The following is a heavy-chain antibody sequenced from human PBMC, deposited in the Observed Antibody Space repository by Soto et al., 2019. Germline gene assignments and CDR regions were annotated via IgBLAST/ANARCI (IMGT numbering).Heavy chain of an antibody. CDR1: GGTFNNFA. J-gene: IGHJ6*02. Sequence: QVQLVQSGAEVKKPGSSVKVSCQASGGTFNNFAFTWVRQAPGQGLEWLGGIMPVFHTTNIAQTFQDRITVTADDFTTTVYIEMTSLRYDDTAVYYCATATIPPVSAPLYHYGMDVWGQGATVTVSS. CDR2: IMPVFHTT. V-gene: IGHV1-69*01. CDR3: ATATIPPVSAPLYHYGMDV. D-gene: IGHD3-10*01.